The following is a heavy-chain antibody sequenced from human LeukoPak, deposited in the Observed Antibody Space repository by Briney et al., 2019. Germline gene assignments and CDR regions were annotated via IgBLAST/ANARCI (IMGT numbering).Heavy chain of an antibody. J-gene: IGHJ4*02. CDR2: INHSGST. Sequence: SETLSLTCAVYGGSFSGYYWSWIRQPPGKGLEWIGEINHSGSTNYNPSLKSRVTISVDTSKNQFSLKLSSVTAADTAVYYCAREDTAMDFDYWGQGTLVTVSS. CDR1: GGSFSGYY. V-gene: IGHV4-34*01. CDR3: AREDTAMDFDY. D-gene: IGHD5-18*01.